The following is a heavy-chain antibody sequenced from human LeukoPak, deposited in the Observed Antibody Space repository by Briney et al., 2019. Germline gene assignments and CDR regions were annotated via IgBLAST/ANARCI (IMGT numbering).Heavy chain of an antibody. D-gene: IGHD1-1*01. CDR1: GFTFSTYW. CDR3: AKDPGNNNWSYWYFDI. V-gene: IGHV3-7*03. J-gene: IGHJ2*01. CDR2: IKHDGREK. Sequence: GGSLRLSCAASGFTFSTYWMSWVRQAPGNGLEWVANIKHDGREKYYVDSVKGRFTISRDNAKNSLSLLMNSLRAEDTAVYYCAKDPGNNNWSYWYFDIWGRGTLVSVSS.